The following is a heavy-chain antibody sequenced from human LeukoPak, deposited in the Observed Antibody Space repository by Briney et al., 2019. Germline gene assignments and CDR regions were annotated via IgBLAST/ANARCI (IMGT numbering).Heavy chain of an antibody. V-gene: IGHV4-59*01. D-gene: IGHD6-6*01. CDR2: IYYSGST. J-gene: IGHJ4*02. CDR3: AGGQLAPQYYFDY. Sequence: SETLSLTCTVSGGSISSYYWSWIRQPPGKGLEWIGYIYYSGSTNYNPSLKSRVTISVDTSKNQFSLKLSSVTAADTAVYYCAGGQLAPQYYFDYWGQGTLVTVSS. CDR1: GGSISSYY.